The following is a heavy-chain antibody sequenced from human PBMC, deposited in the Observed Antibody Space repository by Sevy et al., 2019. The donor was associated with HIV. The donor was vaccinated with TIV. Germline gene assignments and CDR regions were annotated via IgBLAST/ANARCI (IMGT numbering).Heavy chain of an antibody. CDR1: GFTFIAFG. CDR3: ARYGRIPVAGHTWFDP. Sequence: GGSLRLSCSASGFTFIAFGMTWVRQAPGKGLEWVSGISGGGAATANADSVKGRFTISRDNSKNTLYLQMNSLTAADTAVYYCARYGRIPVAGHTWFDPWGLGTLVTVSS. V-gene: IGHV3-23*01. J-gene: IGHJ5*02. D-gene: IGHD6-19*01. CDR2: ISGGGAAT.